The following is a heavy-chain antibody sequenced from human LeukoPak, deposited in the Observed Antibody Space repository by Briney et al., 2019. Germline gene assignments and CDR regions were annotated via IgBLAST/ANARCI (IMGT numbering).Heavy chain of an antibody. Sequence: GGSLRLSCAASGFTFSNSAMNWVRQAPGKGLEVISHISRVSDNIFYADSVKGRFTISRDNSRNTLYLHMNSPRAEDTAVYYCGNWDGSYSNGWYDYWGQGTLVTVSS. V-gene: IGHV3-23*01. D-gene: IGHD6-19*01. J-gene: IGHJ4*02. CDR1: GFTFSNSA. CDR3: GNWDGSYSNGWYDY. CDR2: ISRVSDNI.